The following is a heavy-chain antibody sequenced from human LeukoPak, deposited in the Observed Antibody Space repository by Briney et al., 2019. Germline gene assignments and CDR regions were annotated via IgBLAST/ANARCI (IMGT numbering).Heavy chain of an antibody. CDR2: IYYSGST. CDR3: ARRPANYGMDA. D-gene: IGHD2-2*01. V-gene: IGHV4-59*08. CDR1: GGSISTYY. Sequence: SETLSLTCTVSGGSISTYYWSWIRQPPGKGLEWIGYIYYSGSTSYNPSLKSRVTISVDTSKNQFSLKLNSVTAADTAVYYCARRPANYGMDAWGQGTTVTVS. J-gene: IGHJ6*02.